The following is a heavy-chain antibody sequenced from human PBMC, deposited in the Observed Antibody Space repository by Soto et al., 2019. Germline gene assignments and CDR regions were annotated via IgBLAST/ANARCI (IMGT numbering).Heavy chain of an antibody. Sequence: ASVKVSCKASGYTFTSYGISWVRQAPGQGLEWMGWISAYNGNTNYAQKLQGRVTMTTDTSTSTAYMELRSLRSDDTAVYYCAKGGTTVTTNYYYYMDVWGKGTTVTVSS. V-gene: IGHV1-18*01. CDR1: GYTFTSYG. CDR2: ISAYNGNT. D-gene: IGHD4-17*01. CDR3: AKGGTTVTTNYYYYMDV. J-gene: IGHJ6*03.